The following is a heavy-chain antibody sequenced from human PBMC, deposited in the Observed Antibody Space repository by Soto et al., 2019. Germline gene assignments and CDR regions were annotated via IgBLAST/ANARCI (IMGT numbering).Heavy chain of an antibody. Sequence: EVQLVESGGGLIKPGGSLRLSCAASGFTFSSYSMNWVRQAPGKGLEWVSSISSSSSYIYYAASMKGRFTISRDNAKNSLYLQMNRLRAEDTAVYYCARDQSPVGWFDPWGQGTLVTVSS. J-gene: IGHJ5*02. CDR2: ISSSSSYI. V-gene: IGHV3-21*01. CDR1: GFTFSSYS. CDR3: ARDQSPVGWFDP. D-gene: IGHD1-26*01.